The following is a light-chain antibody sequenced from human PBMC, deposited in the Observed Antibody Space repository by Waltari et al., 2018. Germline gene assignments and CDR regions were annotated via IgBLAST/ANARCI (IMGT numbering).Light chain of an antibody. V-gene: IGKV3-20*01. CDR3: QQYDISPLT. CDR2: GAS. J-gene: IGKJ4*01. Sequence: EIVLTQSPGTLSLSPGERATLPCRASQTVRTTYLARYQQKPAKAPTLLIYGASSRATGIPDRFSGSGSGTDFSLTISSLEPEDFAVYYCQQYDISPLTFGGGTKVEIK. CDR1: QTVRTTY.